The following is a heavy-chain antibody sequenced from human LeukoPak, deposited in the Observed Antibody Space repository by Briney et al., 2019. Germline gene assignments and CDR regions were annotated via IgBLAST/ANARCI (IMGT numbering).Heavy chain of an antibody. D-gene: IGHD3-16*01. Sequence: GGSLRLSCAASGFTFSSYAMSWVRQAPGKGLEWVSAISGSGGSTYYADSVRGRFTISRDNSKNTLYLQMNSLRAEDTAVYYCAKELGDYVWGSYGYWGQGTLVTVSS. CDR2: ISGSGGST. CDR3: AKELGDYVWGSYGY. CDR1: GFTFSSYA. V-gene: IGHV3-23*01. J-gene: IGHJ4*02.